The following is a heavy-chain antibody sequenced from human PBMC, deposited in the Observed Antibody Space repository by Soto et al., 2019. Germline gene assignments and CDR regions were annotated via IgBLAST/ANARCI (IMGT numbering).Heavy chain of an antibody. CDR3: ARNKNYASDI. J-gene: IGHJ3*02. CDR1: GFSFSTYS. D-gene: IGHD1-7*01. CDR2: ISSSSSII. V-gene: IGHV3-48*01. Sequence: PGGSLRLSCAASGFSFSTYSMNWVRQAPGKGLEWVSYISSSSSIISYADSVKGRFTISRDNAKNSLYLQVNSLRAEDTAVYFCARNKNYASDIWGQGTMVTVSS.